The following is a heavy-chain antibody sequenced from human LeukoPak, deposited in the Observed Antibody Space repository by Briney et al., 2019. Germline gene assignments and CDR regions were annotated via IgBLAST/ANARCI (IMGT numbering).Heavy chain of an antibody. CDR1: GYTFTSYY. Sequence: ASVKVSCKASGYTFTSYYMHWVRQAPGQGLEWMGIINPSGGSTSYAQKFQGRVTMTRDTSTSTVYMELSGLRSEDTAVYYCARKVPNDSSGYYYLGQFDPWGQGTLVTVSS. D-gene: IGHD3-22*01. J-gene: IGHJ5*02. CDR3: ARKVPNDSSGYYYLGQFDP. CDR2: INPSGGST. V-gene: IGHV1-46*01.